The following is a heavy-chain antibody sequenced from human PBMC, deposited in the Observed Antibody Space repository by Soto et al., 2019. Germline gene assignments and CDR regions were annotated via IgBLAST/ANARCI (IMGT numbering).Heavy chain of an antibody. J-gene: IGHJ5*02. CDR1: GGSFSGYY. V-gene: IGHV4-34*01. D-gene: IGHD2-8*01. CDR3: ARTGIALMVYAIRTPSQNSWFDP. CDR2: INHSGST. Sequence: SETLSLTCAVYGGSFSGYYWSWIRQPPGKGLEWIGEINHSGSTNYNPSLKSRVTISVDTSKNQFSLKLSSVTAADTAVYYCARTGIALMVYAIRTPSQNSWFDPWGQGTLVTVSS.